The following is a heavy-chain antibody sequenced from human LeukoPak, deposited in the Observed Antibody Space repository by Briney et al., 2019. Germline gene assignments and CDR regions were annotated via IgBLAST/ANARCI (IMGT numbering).Heavy chain of an antibody. V-gene: IGHV1-46*01. D-gene: IGHD4-17*01. Sequence: ASVKVSCKASGYTFTSYYMHWVRQAPGQGLEWMGIINPSGGSTSYAQKFQGRVTMTRDMSTSTVYMELSSLRSEDTAVYYCARDPRRGYGDPGYYFDYWGQGTLVTVSS. CDR2: INPSGGST. CDR1: GYTFTSYY. CDR3: ARDPRRGYGDPGYYFDY. J-gene: IGHJ4*02.